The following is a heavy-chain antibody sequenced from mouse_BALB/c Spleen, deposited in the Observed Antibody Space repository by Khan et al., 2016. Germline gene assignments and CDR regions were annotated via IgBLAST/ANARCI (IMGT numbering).Heavy chain of an antibody. D-gene: IGHD2-4*01. Sequence: QVQLQQSGAELARPGASVKLSCKASGYTFTSYWMQWVKQRPGRGLEWIGAIYPGDGDTRYTQKFKGKATLTADKSSSTAYMQLSSLASEDSAVYYCARGDDYSDDYWGQGTTRTVSS. V-gene: IGHV1-87*01. J-gene: IGHJ2*01. CDR3: ARGDDYSDDY. CDR1: GYTFTSYW. CDR2: IYPGDGDT.